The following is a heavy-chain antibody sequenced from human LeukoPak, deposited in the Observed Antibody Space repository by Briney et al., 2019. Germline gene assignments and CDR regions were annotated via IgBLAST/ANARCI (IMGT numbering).Heavy chain of an antibody. Sequence: GGSLRLSCAASGFTFSSYAMSWVRQAPGKGLEWVSAISGSGGSTYYADSVRGRFTISRDNSKNTLYLQMNSLRAEDTAVYYCAKDHTTVTISMIDYWGQGTLVTVSS. J-gene: IGHJ4*02. CDR2: ISGSGGST. D-gene: IGHD4-17*01. CDR3: AKDHTTVTISMIDY. V-gene: IGHV3-23*01. CDR1: GFTFSSYA.